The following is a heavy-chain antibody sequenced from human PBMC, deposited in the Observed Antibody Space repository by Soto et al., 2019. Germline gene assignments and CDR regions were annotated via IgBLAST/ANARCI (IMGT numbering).Heavy chain of an antibody. CDR2: IYHSGST. J-gene: IGHJ4*02. Sequence: SETLSLTCAVSGGSISSGGYSWSWIRQPPGKGLEWIGYIYHSGSTYYNPSLKSRVTISVDRSKNQFSLKLSSVTAADTAVYYCARAVSGSYFFDYWGKRTLVTVSS. V-gene: IGHV4-30-2*01. CDR3: ARAVSGSYFFDY. CDR1: GGSISSGGYS. D-gene: IGHD1-26*01.